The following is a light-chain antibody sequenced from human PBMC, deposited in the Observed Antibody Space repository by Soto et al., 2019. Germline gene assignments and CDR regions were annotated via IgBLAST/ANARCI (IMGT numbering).Light chain of an antibody. CDR2: EVS. V-gene: IGLV2-8*01. J-gene: IGLJ1*01. CDR3: CSYGGGNNFYV. CDR1: SSDIGTYDY. Sequence: QSALTQPPSASGSPGQSVTISCTGTSSDIGTYDYVSWYQHLPDKAPKLIIYEVSKRPSGVPDRFSGSKSGNTASLTVSGRQVEDEGGYYCCSYGGGNNFYVFGTGTKVTV.